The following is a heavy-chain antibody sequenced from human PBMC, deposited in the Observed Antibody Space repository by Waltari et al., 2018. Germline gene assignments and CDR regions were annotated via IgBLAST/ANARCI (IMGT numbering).Heavy chain of an antibody. D-gene: IGHD1-26*01. V-gene: IGHV4-59*01. CDR3: ARDIQEVVGATFPYYYYYMDV. CDR1: GGSISSYY. J-gene: IGHJ6*03. Sequence: QVQLQESGPGLVKSSETLSLTCTVSGGSISSYYWSWIRQPPGKGLEWIGYIYYSGSTNYNPSLKSRVTISVDTSKNQFSLKLSSVTAADTAVYYCARDIQEVVGATFPYYYYYMDVWGKGTTVTVSS. CDR2: IYYSGST.